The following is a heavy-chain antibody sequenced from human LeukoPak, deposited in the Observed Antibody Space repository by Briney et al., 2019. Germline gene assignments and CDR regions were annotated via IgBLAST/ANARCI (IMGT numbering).Heavy chain of an antibody. CDR3: VRDRRYCSGGSCYSGGSPYNWFDP. V-gene: IGHV4-59*01. J-gene: IGHJ5*02. Sequence: PSETLSLTCTVSGGSISSYYWSWIRQPPGKGLEWIGYIYYSGSTNYNPSLKSRVTISVDTSKNQFSQKLSSVTAADTAVYYCVRDRRYCSGGSCYSGGSPYNWFDPWGQGTLVTVSS. CDR1: GGSISSYY. CDR2: IYYSGST. D-gene: IGHD2-15*01.